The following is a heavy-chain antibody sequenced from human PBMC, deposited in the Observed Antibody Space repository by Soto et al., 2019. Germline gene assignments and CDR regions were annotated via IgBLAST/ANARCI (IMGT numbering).Heavy chain of an antibody. CDR1: GDSFNDYY. D-gene: IGHD5-12*01. J-gene: IGHJ6*03. V-gene: IGHV1-2*04. CDR2: INPNGGVT. Sequence: QVQLVQSGAEVRKPGASVTVSCRSSGDSFNDYYIHWVRQAPGQGFEWMGWINPNGGVTKYAQKFQGWVSMTRDTSIRTVYMQLSRLRYDDTAVYYCARESGGATAALDYYYFYMDVWGTGPTVTVSS. CDR3: ARESGGATAALDYYYFYMDV.